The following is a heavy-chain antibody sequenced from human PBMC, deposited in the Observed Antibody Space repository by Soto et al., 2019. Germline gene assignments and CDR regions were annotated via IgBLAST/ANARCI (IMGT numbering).Heavy chain of an antibody. D-gene: IGHD5-18*01. V-gene: IGHV4-61*01. CDR3: ARYSSYGYGEGFDY. CDR1: GGSVSSGSYY. J-gene: IGHJ4*02. Sequence: QVQLQESGPGLVKPSETLSLTCTVSGGSVSSGSYYWSWIRQPPGKGLEWIGYIYYSGSTNYNPSLKNRVTISVDTSKNQFSLKLSSVTAAETAVYYCARYSSYGYGEGFDYWGQGTLVTVSS. CDR2: IYYSGST.